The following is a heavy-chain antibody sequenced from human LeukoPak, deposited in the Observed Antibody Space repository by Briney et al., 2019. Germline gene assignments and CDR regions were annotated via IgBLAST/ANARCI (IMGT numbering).Heavy chain of an antibody. V-gene: IGHV5-51*01. Sequence: GDSLKISCEGSGYSFTSYWISWVRQMPGKGLEWMGIIYPGDSHTRYSPSFQGQVTISAGKSISTAYLQWSSLKASDTAMYYCARRGVVAASWDAFDIWGKGTTVTVSS. CDR1: GYSFTSYW. D-gene: IGHD2-15*01. CDR3: ARRGVVAASWDAFDI. CDR2: IYPGDSHT. J-gene: IGHJ3*02.